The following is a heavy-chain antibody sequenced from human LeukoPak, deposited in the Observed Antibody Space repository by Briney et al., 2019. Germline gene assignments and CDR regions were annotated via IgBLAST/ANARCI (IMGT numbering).Heavy chain of an antibody. CDR3: ARVGGSSSTRLDY. V-gene: IGHV4-34*01. Sequence: SETLSLTCAVYGGSFSGYYWSWIRQPPGKGLEWIGEINHSGSTNYNPSLKSRVTISVDTSKNQFSLKLSSVTAADTAVYYCARVGGSSSTRLDYWGQGTLVTVSS. D-gene: IGHD6-6*01. CDR1: GGSFSGYY. CDR2: INHSGST. J-gene: IGHJ4*02.